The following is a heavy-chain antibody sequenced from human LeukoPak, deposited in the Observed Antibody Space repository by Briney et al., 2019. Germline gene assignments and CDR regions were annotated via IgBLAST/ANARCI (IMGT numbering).Heavy chain of an antibody. D-gene: IGHD3-22*01. CDR1: GFTFSTYA. J-gene: IGHJ2*01. CDR2: ISGGGGST. Sequence: PGGSLRVSCAAPGFTFSTYAMSWVRQAPGKGLEWVSGISGGGGSTYYADSVKGRLTISRDNSKNTLYLQMDSLRAEDTAVYYCAKVGIRISLIVVVFTTADDWYFDLWGRGTLVTVSS. CDR3: AKVGIRISLIVVVFTTADDWYFDL. V-gene: IGHV3-23*01.